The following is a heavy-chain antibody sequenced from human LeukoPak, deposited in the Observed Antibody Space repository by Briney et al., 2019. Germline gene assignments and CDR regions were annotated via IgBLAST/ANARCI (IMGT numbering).Heavy chain of an antibody. D-gene: IGHD3-22*01. CDR2: IIPIFGTA. Sequence: SVKVSCKASGGTFSSYAISWVRQAPAQGLEWMGGIIPIFGTANYAQKFQGRVTITADESTSTAYMELSSLRSEDTAVYYCARGLWGYDSSGYDYWGQGTLVTVSS. CDR1: GGTFSSYA. V-gene: IGHV1-69*13. CDR3: ARGLWGYDSSGYDY. J-gene: IGHJ4*02.